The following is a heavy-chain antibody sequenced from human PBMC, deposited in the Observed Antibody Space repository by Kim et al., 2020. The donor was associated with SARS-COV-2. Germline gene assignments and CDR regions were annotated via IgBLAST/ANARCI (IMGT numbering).Heavy chain of an antibody. CDR2: GVKI. CDR3: ASRGP. Sequence: GVKIHYEDSVKCRFTISSDNSKNTLYIHMNSLRADDTAVYYCASRGPWGQGTLVTVSS. J-gene: IGHJ4*02. V-gene: IGHV3-53*01.